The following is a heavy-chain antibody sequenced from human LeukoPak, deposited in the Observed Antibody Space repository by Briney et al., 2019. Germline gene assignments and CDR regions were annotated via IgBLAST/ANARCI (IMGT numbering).Heavy chain of an antibody. J-gene: IGHJ4*02. D-gene: IGHD3-22*01. CDR3: AREINYYDSSGYYHLAGEIDY. V-gene: IGHV1-2*02. CDR2: INPNSGGT. Sequence: ASVKVSCKASGYTFTGYYMHWVRQAPGQGLEWMGWINPNSGGTNYAQKFQGRVTTTRDTSISTAYMELSRLRSDDTAVYYCAREINYYDSSGYYHLAGEIDYWGQGTLVTVSS. CDR1: GYTFTGYY.